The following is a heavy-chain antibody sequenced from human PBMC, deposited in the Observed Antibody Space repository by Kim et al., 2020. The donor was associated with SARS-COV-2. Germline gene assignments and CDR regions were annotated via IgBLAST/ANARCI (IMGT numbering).Heavy chain of an antibody. V-gene: IGHV4-59*01. CDR3: ASSGVGATTRFDY. Sequence: SNPSLKSRVTISVDTSKNQFSLKLSSVTAADTAVYYCASSGVGATTRFDYWGQGTLVTVSS. D-gene: IGHD1-26*01. J-gene: IGHJ4*02.